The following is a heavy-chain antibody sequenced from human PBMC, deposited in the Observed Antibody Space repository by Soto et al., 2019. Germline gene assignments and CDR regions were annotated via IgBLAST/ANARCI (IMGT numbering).Heavy chain of an antibody. Sequence: SLTMPVPWTVSAGSIINISCHWGWLSKPPGKGLERIGSIYCCGRTYYKPSRKVRGTIAVAMAKGLLSRELSSVTAADTAVYYCARHLISDFWSGHDYWGKGTLVTGPS. J-gene: IGHJ4*02. CDR1: AGSIINISCH. CDR3: ARHLISDFWSGHDY. CDR2: IYCCGRT. D-gene: IGHD3-3*01. V-gene: IGHV4-39*01.